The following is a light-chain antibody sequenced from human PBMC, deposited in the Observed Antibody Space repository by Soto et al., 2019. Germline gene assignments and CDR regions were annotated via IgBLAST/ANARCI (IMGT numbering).Light chain of an antibody. CDR3: AAWDDIPNGYV. Sequence: QSVLTQPPSAAGTPGQRVTISCSGSSSNIESNTVTWYQQLPGTAPKLVIYSNYDRPSGVPDRFSGSTSGTSASLVIRGLQSEDDAEDSCAAWDDIPNGYVFGGGTKVTV. J-gene: IGLJ1*01. CDR1: SSNIESNT. CDR2: SNY. V-gene: IGLV1-44*01.